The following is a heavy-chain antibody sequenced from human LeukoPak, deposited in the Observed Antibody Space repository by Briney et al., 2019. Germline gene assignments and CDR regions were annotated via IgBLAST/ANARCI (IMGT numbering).Heavy chain of an antibody. Sequence: GGSLRLSCATSGFTFSAYSMNWVRQAPGKGLEWVSSISGSSIYINYADSVKGRFTISSDNAKNSLYLQMNTLRAEDTAVYSCARGADGVSSNSRGWFDPWGQGTLVTVSS. D-gene: IGHD2-15*01. V-gene: IGHV3-21*01. CDR3: ARGADGVSSNSRGWFDP. CDR2: ISGSSIYI. CDR1: GFTFSAYS. J-gene: IGHJ5*02.